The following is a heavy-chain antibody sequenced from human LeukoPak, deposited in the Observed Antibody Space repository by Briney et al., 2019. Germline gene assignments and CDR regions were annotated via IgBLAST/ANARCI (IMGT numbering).Heavy chain of an antibody. CDR1: GRASSSFY. J-gene: IGHJ4*02. CDR2: IYTSGST. CDR3: ARHVGGYYDSSGYYLDY. Sequence: SETRSLSGTVSGRASSSFYWSWIRQPPGKGLEWIGYIYTSGSTNYNPSLKSRVTISVDTSKNQFSLKLSSVTAADTAVYYCARHVGGYYDSSGYYLDYWGQGTLVTVSS. D-gene: IGHD3-22*01. V-gene: IGHV4-4*09.